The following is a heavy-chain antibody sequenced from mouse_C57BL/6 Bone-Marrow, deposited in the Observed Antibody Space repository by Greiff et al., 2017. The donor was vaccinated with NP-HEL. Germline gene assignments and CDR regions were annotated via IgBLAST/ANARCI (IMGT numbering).Heavy chain of an antibody. D-gene: IGHD1-1*01. V-gene: IGHV1-15*01. Sequence: QVQLKESGAELVRPGASVTLSCKASGYTFTDYEMHWVKQTPVHGLEWIGAIDPETGGTAYNQKFKGKAILTADKSSSTAYMELRSLTSEDSAVYYCTRRVIYYYGSGDYWSQGTTLTVSS. J-gene: IGHJ2*01. CDR3: TRRVIYYYGSGDY. CDR2: IDPETGGT. CDR1: GYTFTDYE.